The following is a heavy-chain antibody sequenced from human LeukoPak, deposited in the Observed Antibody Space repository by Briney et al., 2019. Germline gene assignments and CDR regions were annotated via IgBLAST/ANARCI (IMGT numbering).Heavy chain of an antibody. Sequence: GASVKVSCKASGGTFSSYAISWVRQAPGQGLEWMGGIIPIFGTANYAQKFQGRVTITADESTSTAYMELSSLRSEDTAVYYCARDPKGSDYGGDWGQGTLVTVSS. D-gene: IGHD4-23*01. J-gene: IGHJ4*02. CDR3: ARDPKGSDYGGD. V-gene: IGHV1-69*13. CDR1: GGTFSSYA. CDR2: IIPIFGTA.